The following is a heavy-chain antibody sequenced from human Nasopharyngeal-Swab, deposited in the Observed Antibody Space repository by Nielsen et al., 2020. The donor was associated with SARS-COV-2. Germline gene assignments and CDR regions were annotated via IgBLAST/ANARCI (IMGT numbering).Heavy chain of an antibody. Sequence: GGSLRLSCAASGFTFSSYSMNWVRQAPGNGLEWVSSISSSSSYIYYADSVKGRFTISRDNAKNSLYLQMNSLRAEDTAAYYCARNPSPPYSSGWFDYWGQGTLVTVSS. CDR2: ISSSSSYI. CDR3: ARNPSPPYSSGWFDY. J-gene: IGHJ5*01. CDR1: GFTFSSYS. D-gene: IGHD6-19*01. V-gene: IGHV3-21*01.